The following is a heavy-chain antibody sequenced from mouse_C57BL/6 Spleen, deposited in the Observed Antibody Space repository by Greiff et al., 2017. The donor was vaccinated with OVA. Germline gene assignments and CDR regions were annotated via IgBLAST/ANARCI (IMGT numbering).Heavy chain of an antibody. V-gene: IGHV3-6*01. J-gene: IGHJ2*01. CDR3: AREGYYGNSYYFDY. D-gene: IGHD2-1*01. CDR2: ISYDGSN. CDR1: GYSITSGYY. Sequence: ESGPGLVKPSQSLSLTCSVTGYSITSGYYWNWIRQFPGNKLEWMGYISYDGSNNYNPSLKNRISITRDTSKNQFFLKLNSVTTEDTATYYCAREGYYGNSYYFDYWGQGTTLTVSS.